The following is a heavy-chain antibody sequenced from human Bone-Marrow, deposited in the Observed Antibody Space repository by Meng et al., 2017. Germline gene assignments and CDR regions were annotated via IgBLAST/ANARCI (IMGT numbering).Heavy chain of an antibody. CDR3: ARVGVATVSTGPPADYGMDV. CDR2: INPSGGST. D-gene: IGHD4-17*01. Sequence: ASVKVSCKASGYTFTSYYMHWVRQAPGQGLEWMGRINPSGGSTSYAQKFQGRVTTTSDTSTSTVYMELSSLRSEDTAVYYCARVGVATVSTGPPADYGMDVWGQGTTVTVSS. CDR1: GYTFTSYY. V-gene: IGHV1-46*01. J-gene: IGHJ6*02.